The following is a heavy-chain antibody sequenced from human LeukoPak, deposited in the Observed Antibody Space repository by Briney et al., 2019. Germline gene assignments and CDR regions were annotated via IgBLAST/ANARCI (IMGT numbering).Heavy chain of an antibody. D-gene: IGHD5-18*01. V-gene: IGHV3-11*05. CDR3: ARVINSYGPFDY. Sequence: GGSLRLSCAASEFTFSDYYMSWIRQAPGKGLEWVSYISSSSSYTNYADSVKGRFTISRDNAKNSLYLQVNSLRAEDTAMYYCARVINSYGPFDYWGQGTLVTVSS. J-gene: IGHJ4*02. CDR1: EFTFSDYY. CDR2: ISSSSSYT.